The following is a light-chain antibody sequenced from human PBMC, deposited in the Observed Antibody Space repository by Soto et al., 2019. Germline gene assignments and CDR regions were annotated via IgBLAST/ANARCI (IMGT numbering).Light chain of an antibody. CDR3: QHYGDSPS. CDR2: DVS. J-gene: IGKJ4*01. Sequence: EIVMTQSPATLSVSPGERATLSCRASQAVSSNLAWYQQKPGQAPRLLMNDVSTRVTGFPDRFSGSGSETDFALTISRLEPEDFAVYYCQHYGDSPSFGGGTKVDIK. CDR1: QAVSSN. V-gene: IGKV3D-15*01.